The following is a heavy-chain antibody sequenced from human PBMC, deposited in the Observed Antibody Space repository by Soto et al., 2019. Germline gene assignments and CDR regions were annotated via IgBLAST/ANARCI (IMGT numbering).Heavy chain of an antibody. D-gene: IGHD4-17*01. CDR3: ARDQREVDGDFESRAFDI. J-gene: IGHJ3*02. V-gene: IGHV1-46*01. CDR2: INPSGGST. Sequence: WAYHDNRKGFEWMGIINPSGGSTSYSQKFQGRVTMTRDTSTSTVYMELSSLRSEDTAVYYCARDQREVDGDFESRAFDIWGQGTMVTVSS.